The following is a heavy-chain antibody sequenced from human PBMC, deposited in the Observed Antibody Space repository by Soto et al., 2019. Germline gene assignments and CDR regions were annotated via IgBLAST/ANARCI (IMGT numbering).Heavy chain of an antibody. CDR1: GFTFSTYW. V-gene: IGHV3-74*01. D-gene: IGHD2-21*01. Sequence: PGGSLRLSCAASGFTFSTYWMHWVRQGPGKGLVWVSRIRGDGTRTDYADSVRGRFTVSRDNAKNTLYLQINSLTAEDTAVYYCARGTLTSIDMVAYWGQGTLVTVSS. CDR3: ARGTLTSIDMVAY. CDR2: IRGDGTRT. J-gene: IGHJ4*02.